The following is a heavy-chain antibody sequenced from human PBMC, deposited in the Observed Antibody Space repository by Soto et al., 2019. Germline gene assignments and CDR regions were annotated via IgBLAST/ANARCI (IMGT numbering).Heavy chain of an antibody. J-gene: IGHJ6*02. CDR2: ISYDGSNK. V-gene: IGHV3-30-3*01. CDR3: ARGSHGMDV. CDR1: GFTFSSYA. Sequence: QVQLVESGGGVVQPGRSLRLSCAASGFTFSSYAMHWVRQAPGKGLEWVAVISYDGSNKYYADSVKGRFTISRDNSKNTLYLQMNSLRVEDTAVYYCARGSHGMDVWGQGTTVTVSS.